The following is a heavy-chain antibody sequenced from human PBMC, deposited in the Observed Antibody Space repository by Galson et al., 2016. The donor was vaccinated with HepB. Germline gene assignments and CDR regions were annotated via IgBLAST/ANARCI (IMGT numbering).Heavy chain of an antibody. CDR1: GLTLSSYG. CDR2: IWFDGSNK. CDR3: ARDVTVTMGRGVLDY. J-gene: IGHJ4*02. V-gene: IGHV3-33*08. D-gene: IGHD3-10*01. Sequence: SLRLSCAASGLTLSSYGMHWVRQAPGKGLEWVAMIWFDGSNKYYVDSVKGRFTISRDNSKTALYLEMNSLRAEDTAVYYCARDVTVTMGRGVLDYWGQGTLVTVSS.